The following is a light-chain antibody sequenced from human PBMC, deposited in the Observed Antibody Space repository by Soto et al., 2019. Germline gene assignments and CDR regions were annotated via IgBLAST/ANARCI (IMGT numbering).Light chain of an antibody. Sequence: DIVMTQSPDSLAVSLGERASINCKSSQTILHSSNNKNYLAWYQQKPGQPPKLLIYWASTRESGVPARFSGSGSGTDFTLTISSLQAEDVAVYYCQQYYSTRTFGQGTKVDSK. V-gene: IGKV4-1*01. CDR3: QQYYSTRT. J-gene: IGKJ1*01. CDR2: WAS. CDR1: QTILHSSNNKNY.